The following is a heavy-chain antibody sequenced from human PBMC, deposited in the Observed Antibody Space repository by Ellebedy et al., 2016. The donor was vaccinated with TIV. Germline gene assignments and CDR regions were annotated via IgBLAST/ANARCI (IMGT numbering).Heavy chain of an antibody. CDR3: AKDYFYDSSGGYFDY. CDR2: IRDSGGIT. CDR1: GFTFRSYS. V-gene: IGHV3-23*01. J-gene: IGHJ4*02. Sequence: GESLKISCAASGFTFRSYSMSWVRQAPGKGLEWLSSIRDSGGITYYADSVKGRFTISRDNSKNTLYLQMNSLRTEDTAVYYCAKDYFYDSSGGYFDYWGQGTLVTVSS. D-gene: IGHD3-22*01.